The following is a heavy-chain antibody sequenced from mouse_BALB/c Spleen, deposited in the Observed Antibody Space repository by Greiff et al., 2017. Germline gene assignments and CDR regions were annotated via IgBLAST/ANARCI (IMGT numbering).Heavy chain of an antibody. D-gene: IGHD1-1*01. Sequence: DVKLQESGPGLVKPSQSLSLTCTVTGYSITSDYAWNWIRQFPGNKLEWMGYISYSGSTSYNPSLKSRISITRDTSKNQFFLQLNSVTTEDTATYYCARSDYGSSLDYWGQGTTLTVSS. CDR1: GYSITSDYA. J-gene: IGHJ2*01. CDR2: ISYSGST. V-gene: IGHV3-2*02. CDR3: ARSDYGSSLDY.